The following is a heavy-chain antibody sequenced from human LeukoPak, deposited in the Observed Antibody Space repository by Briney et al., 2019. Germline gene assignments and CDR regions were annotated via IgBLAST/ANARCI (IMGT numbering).Heavy chain of an antibody. Sequence: ASVKVSCKASGYTFTGYYMHWVRQAPGQGLEWMGWINPNSGGTNYAQKFQGRVTMTRDTSISTAYMELSRLRSDDTAVYYCARDGGQQWPYWYFDLWGRGTLVTVSS. J-gene: IGHJ2*01. D-gene: IGHD6-19*01. V-gene: IGHV1-2*02. CDR3: ARDGGQQWPYWYFDL. CDR2: INPNSGGT. CDR1: GYTFTGYY.